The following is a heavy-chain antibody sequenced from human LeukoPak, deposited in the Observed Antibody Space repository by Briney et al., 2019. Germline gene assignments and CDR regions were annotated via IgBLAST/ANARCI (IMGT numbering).Heavy chain of an antibody. CDR1: QFTFSSYW. CDR2: IKEDGSKT. D-gene: IGHD6-13*01. V-gene: IGHV3-7*01. CDR3: AREEIAAAAFDY. J-gene: IGHJ4*02. Sequence: AGGSLRLSCAASQFTFSSYWMSWVRQAPGKGLEWVASIKEDGSKTYYVDSVKGRFTISRDNAKNSLYLQMNSLRAEDTAVYYCAREEIAAAAFDYWGQGTLVTVSS.